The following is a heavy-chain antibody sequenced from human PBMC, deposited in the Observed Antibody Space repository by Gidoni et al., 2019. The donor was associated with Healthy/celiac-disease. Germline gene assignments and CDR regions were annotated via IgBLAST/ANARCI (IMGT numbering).Heavy chain of an antibody. D-gene: IGHD3-10*01. Sequence: QEQLVASGGGVVQPGRSLRLSFAASGFTFSTYGMHWVRQAPGKGLEWVAVIWYDGSNKYYADSVKGRFTISRDNSKNTLYLQRNSLRAEDTAVYYCARGSSMAKDKSIPFDYWGQGTLVTVSS. CDR1: GFTFSTYG. CDR3: ARGSSMAKDKSIPFDY. CDR2: IWYDGSNK. J-gene: IGHJ4*02. V-gene: IGHV3-33*01.